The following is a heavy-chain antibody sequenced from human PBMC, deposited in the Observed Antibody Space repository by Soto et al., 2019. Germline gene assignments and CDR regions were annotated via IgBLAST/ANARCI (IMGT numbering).Heavy chain of an antibody. J-gene: IGHJ4*02. CDR2: INHSGST. D-gene: IGHD2-15*01. CDR1: GGSFSGYY. CDR3: AREGPRKGYCSGGSCYTIDY. Sequence: SETLSLTCAVYGGSFSGYYWSWIRQPPGKGLEWIGEINHSGSTNYNPSLKSRVTISVDTSKNQFSLKLSSVTAADTAVYYCAREGPRKGYCSGGSCYTIDYWGQGTLVTVSS. V-gene: IGHV4-34*01.